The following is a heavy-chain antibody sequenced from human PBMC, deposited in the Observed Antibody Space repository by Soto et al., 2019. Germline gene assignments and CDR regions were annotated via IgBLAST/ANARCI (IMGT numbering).Heavy chain of an antibody. CDR3: ARDSETYPVASPQDS. J-gene: IGHJ4*02. D-gene: IGHD5-12*01. CDR2: IWYDGSNK. Sequence: QVQLVESGGGVVQPGRSLRLSCAASGFIYSTYAMHWVLQAPGKGLECVALIWYDGSNKYYADSVKCRFTISRDNSKNTLYLQMDSLRAEDTAIYYCARDSETYPVASPQDSWGRGTLVTVSS. V-gene: IGHV3-33*01. CDR1: GFIYSTYA.